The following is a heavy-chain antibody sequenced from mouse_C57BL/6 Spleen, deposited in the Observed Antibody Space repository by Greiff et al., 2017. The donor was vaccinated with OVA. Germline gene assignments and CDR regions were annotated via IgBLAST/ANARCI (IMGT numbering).Heavy chain of an antibody. CDR1: GFNIKDDY. D-gene: IGHD2-5*01. V-gene: IGHV14-4*01. Sequence: VQLQQSGAELVRPGASVKLSCTASGFNIKDDYMHWVKQRPEQGLEWIGWIDPENGDTEYASKFQGKATITADTSSHPAYLQLSSLTSEDTAGYYCTTDYSSAWFAFWGKGTLVTVSA. J-gene: IGHJ3*01. CDR3: TTDYSSAWFAF. CDR2: IDPENGDT.